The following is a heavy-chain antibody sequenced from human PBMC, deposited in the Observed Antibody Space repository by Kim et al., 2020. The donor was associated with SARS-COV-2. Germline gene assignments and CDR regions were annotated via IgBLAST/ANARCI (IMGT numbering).Heavy chain of an antibody. J-gene: IGHJ6*02. V-gene: IGHV4-59*01. CDR3: ARGNPGYSSSWYGPESYGMDV. D-gene: IGHD6-13*01. CDR1: GGSISSYY. Sequence: SETLSLTCTVSGGSISSYYWSWIRQPPGKGLEWIGYIYYSGSTNYNPSLKSRVTISVDTSKNQFSLKLSSVTAADTAVYYCARGNPGYSSSWYGPESYGMDVWGQGTTVTVSS. CDR2: IYYSGST.